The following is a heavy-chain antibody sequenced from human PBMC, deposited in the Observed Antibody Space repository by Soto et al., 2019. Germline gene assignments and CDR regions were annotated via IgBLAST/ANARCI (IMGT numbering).Heavy chain of an antibody. Sequence: QLQLVQSGTELKKPGASVKVSCKASGYTFTNYGITWVRQAPGQGLEWMGWINADYGNTNYEQKSKGRVTMPTAPPTNPAYMERRSLRSADTAGYSWARKSLSNFTWSDPWGRERWSPSPQ. CDR3: ARKSLSNFTWSDP. CDR2: INADYGNT. J-gene: IGHJ5*02. CDR1: GYTFTNYG. V-gene: IGHV1-18*04. D-gene: IGHD4-4*01.